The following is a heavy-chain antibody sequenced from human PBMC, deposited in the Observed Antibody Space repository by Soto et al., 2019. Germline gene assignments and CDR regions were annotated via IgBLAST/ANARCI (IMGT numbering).Heavy chain of an antibody. CDR3: ARGGRWVFGTISQTRCMVV. CDR1: GYTFTRYV. Sequence: ASVKASSKASGYTFTRYVISWVRQAPGQGLEWMGWISAYNGNTNYAQKLQGRVTMTTDTSTSTAYMELRSLRSDDTAVYYCARGGRWVFGTISQTRCMVVWGQGTTVTVSS. V-gene: IGHV1-18*01. D-gene: IGHD3-3*01. CDR2: ISAYNGNT. J-gene: IGHJ6*02.